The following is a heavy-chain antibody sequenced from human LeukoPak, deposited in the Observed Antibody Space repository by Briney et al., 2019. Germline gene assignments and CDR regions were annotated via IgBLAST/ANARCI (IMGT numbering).Heavy chain of an antibody. CDR1: GGSITTTNY. V-gene: IGHV4-4*02. CDR2: ISLAGRT. CDR3: SRESGPFCPFGH. Sequence: SETLSLTCGVSGGSITTTNYWSWVRQPPGGGLEWIGEISLAGRTRYNPSLKSRVNISIDESKNHLYLNLASVTAADTAVYYCSRESGPFCPFGHWGQGTLVAVTS. D-gene: IGHD1-26*01. J-gene: IGHJ4*02.